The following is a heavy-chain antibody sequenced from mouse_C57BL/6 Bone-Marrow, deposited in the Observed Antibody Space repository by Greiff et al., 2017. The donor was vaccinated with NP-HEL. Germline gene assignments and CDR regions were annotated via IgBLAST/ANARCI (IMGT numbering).Heavy chain of an antibody. CDR3: TIDGYPAY. Sequence: EVQLKESGAELVRPGASVKLSCTASGFNIKDDYMHWVKQRPEQGLEWIGWIDPENGDTEYASKFQGKATITADTSSNTAYLQLSSLTSEDTAVYYCTIDGYPAYWGQGTLVTVSA. CDR1: GFNIKDDY. D-gene: IGHD2-3*01. V-gene: IGHV14-4*01. J-gene: IGHJ3*01. CDR2: IDPENGDT.